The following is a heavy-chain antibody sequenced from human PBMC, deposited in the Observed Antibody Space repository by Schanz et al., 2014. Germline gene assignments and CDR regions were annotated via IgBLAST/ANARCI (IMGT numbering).Heavy chain of an antibody. CDR1: GFSFSDYY. Sequence: VQLLESGGGLAQPGGSLRLSCAASGFSFSDYYMSWIRQAPGKGLEWISFINTGSNYINYADSVKGRFTISRDNTKNSLYLQMNSLRVEDTAVYYCAASSGWHPSTDYWGQGTLVTVSS. D-gene: IGHD6-19*01. CDR3: AASSGWHPSTDY. CDR2: INTGSNYI. V-gene: IGHV3-11*03. J-gene: IGHJ4*02.